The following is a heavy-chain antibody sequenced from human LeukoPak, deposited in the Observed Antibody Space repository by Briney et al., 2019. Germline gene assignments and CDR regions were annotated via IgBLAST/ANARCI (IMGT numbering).Heavy chain of an antibody. J-gene: IGHJ5*02. CDR2: ISAYNGNT. CDR1: GYTFTSYG. CDR3: ARDGELRYFDWFGTTPNQQNWFDP. D-gene: IGHD3-9*01. V-gene: IGHV1-18*01. Sequence: ASVKVSCQASGYTFTSYGISWVRQAPGQGLEWMGWISAYNGNTNYAQKLQGRLTMTTDTSTSTAYMELRSLRSDDTAVYYCARDGELRYFDWFGTTPNQQNWFDPWGQGTLVTVSS.